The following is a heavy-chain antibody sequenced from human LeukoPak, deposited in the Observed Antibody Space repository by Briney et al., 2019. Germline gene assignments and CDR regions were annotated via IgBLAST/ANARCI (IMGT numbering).Heavy chain of an antibody. J-gene: IGHJ6*02. CDR2: IYHSGST. Sequence: PSQTLSLTCTVSGGSISSDGYYWSWIRQPPGKGLEWIGYIYHSGSTYYNPSLKSRVTISVGRSKNHFSLELSSVTAADTAVYYCARVPTYDSSDHSGPYYHAMDVWGHGTTVTVSS. CDR3: ARVPTYDSSDHSGPYYHAMDV. D-gene: IGHD3-22*01. CDR1: GGSISSDGYY. V-gene: IGHV4-30-2*01.